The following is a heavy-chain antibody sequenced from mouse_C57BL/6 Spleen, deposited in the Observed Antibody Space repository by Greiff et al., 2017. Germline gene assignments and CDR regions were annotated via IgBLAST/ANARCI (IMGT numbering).Heavy chain of an antibody. CDR3: ARHEVRRDGYYGGPWFAY. D-gene: IGHD2-3*01. CDR2: FYPGSGSI. V-gene: IGHV1-62-2*01. Sequence: QVQLQQSGAELVKPGASVKLSCKASGYTFTEYTIHWVKQRSGQGLEWIGWFYPGSGSIKYNEKFKDKATLTADKSSSTVYMELSRLTSEDSAVYFCARHEVRRDGYYGGPWFAYWGKGTLVTVSA. J-gene: IGHJ3*01. CDR1: GYTFTEYT.